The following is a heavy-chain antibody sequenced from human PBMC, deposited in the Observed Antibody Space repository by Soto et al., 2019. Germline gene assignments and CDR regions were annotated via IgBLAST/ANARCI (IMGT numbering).Heavy chain of an antibody. J-gene: IGHJ4*02. V-gene: IGHV4-59*01. CDR3: ARGGGGITIFGVVITYYFDY. D-gene: IGHD3-3*01. Sequence: LSLTCTVSGGSISSYYWSWIRQPPGKGLEWIGYIYYSGSTNYNPSLKSRVTISVDTSKNQFSLKLSSVTAADTAVYYCARGGGGITIFGVVITYYFDYWGQGTLVTVSS. CDR1: GGSISSYY. CDR2: IYYSGST.